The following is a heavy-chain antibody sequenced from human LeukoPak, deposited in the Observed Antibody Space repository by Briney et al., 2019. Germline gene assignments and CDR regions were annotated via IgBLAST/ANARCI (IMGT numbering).Heavy chain of an antibody. Sequence: GGTLRLSCAASGFTFSSYGMHWVRQAPGKGLEWVAFIRYDGSNKYYADSVKGRFTISRDNPKNTLYLQMNSLRAEDTAVYYCAKYDSYGLPLDYWGQGTLVTVSS. V-gene: IGHV3-30*02. D-gene: IGHD5-18*01. CDR1: GFTFSSYG. CDR2: IRYDGSNK. CDR3: AKYDSYGLPLDY. J-gene: IGHJ4*02.